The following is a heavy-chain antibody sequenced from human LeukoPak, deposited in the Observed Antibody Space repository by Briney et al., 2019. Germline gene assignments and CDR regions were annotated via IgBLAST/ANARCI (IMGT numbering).Heavy chain of an antibody. CDR2: IHHSGST. J-gene: IGHJ3*01. CDR3: AGGGWSFDAFDF. CDR1: GGSISTYY. Sequence: SETLSLTCTVSGGSISTYYWSWIRQPPGKGLAWIGYIHHSGSTNYGPSLKSRVTISVDTSKNRFSLRLSSLTAADTAVYFCAGGGWSFDAFDFWGQGTMVTVSS. D-gene: IGHD6-19*01. V-gene: IGHV4-59*08.